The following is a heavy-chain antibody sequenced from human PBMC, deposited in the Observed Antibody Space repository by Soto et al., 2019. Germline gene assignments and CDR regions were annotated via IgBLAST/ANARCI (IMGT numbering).Heavy chain of an antibody. CDR2: IIPLFGTE. CDR1: GGTFRSYA. Sequence: QVQLVQSGAEVKKPGSSVKILCKDSGGTFRSYALSWVRQAPGQGLEWMGGIIPLFGTENYAQKCQGRVTITADESTSTAYMELSSLRSEDTAVYYCARASLPPSPVDYWGQGTLVTVSS. J-gene: IGHJ4*02. CDR3: ARASLPPSPVDY. V-gene: IGHV1-69*12.